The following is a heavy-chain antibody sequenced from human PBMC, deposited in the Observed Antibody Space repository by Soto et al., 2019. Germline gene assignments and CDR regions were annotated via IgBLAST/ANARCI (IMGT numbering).Heavy chain of an antibody. CDR1: GGSISSGGYY. CDR2: IYYSGST. Sequence: SETLSLTCTVSGGSISSGGYYWSWIRQHPGKGLEWIGYIYYSGSTYYNPSLKSRVTISVDTSKNQFSLKLSSVTAADTAVYYCAGVDSNIVSFDYWGQGTLVTVSS. D-gene: IGHD5-12*01. V-gene: IGHV4-31*03. CDR3: AGVDSNIVSFDY. J-gene: IGHJ4*02.